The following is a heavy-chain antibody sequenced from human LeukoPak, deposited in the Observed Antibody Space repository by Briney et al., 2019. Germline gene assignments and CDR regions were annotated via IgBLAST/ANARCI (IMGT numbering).Heavy chain of an antibody. D-gene: IGHD6-6*01. CDR1: GFTVSSCY. J-gene: IGHJ4*02. V-gene: IGHV3-53*01. CDR3: ARDRGSSSPSYYFDY. CDR2: IYSGGST. Sequence: GGSLRLSCAASGFTVSSCYMSWVRQAPGKGLEWVSVIYSGGSTYYADSAKGRFTISRDNSKNTLYLQMNSLRDEDTAVYYCARDRGSSSPSYYFDYWGQGTLVTVSS.